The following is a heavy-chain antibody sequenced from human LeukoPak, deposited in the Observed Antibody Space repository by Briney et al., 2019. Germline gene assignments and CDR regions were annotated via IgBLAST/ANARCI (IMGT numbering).Heavy chain of an antibody. Sequence: SGTLSLTCAVSGGSISSSNWWSWVRQPPGKGLEWIGYIYYSGSTNYNPSLKSRVTISVDTSKNQFSLKLSSVTAADTAVYYCARVRREYSGYRIDYWGQGTLVTVSS. D-gene: IGHD5-12*01. CDR1: GGSISSSNW. V-gene: IGHV4-4*02. J-gene: IGHJ4*02. CDR3: ARVRREYSGYRIDY. CDR2: IYYSGST.